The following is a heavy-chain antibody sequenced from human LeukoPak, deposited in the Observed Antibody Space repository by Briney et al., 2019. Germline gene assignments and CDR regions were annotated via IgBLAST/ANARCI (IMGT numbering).Heavy chain of an antibody. Sequence: SVKVSCKASGGTFSSYAISWERQAPGQGLEWMGGIIPIFGTANYAQKFQGRVTITADESTSTAYMELSSLRSEDTAVYYCASKSGATSWPYYGMDVWGQGTTVTVSS. CDR1: GGTFSSYA. CDR2: IIPIFGTA. D-gene: IGHD1-26*01. CDR3: ASKSGATSWPYYGMDV. J-gene: IGHJ6*02. V-gene: IGHV1-69*13.